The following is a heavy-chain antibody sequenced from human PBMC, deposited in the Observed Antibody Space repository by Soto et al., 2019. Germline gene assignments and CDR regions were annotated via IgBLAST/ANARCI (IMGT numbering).Heavy chain of an antibody. D-gene: IGHD6-13*01. V-gene: IGHV3-21*02. CDR2: IISNSAYI. Sequence: EVQLVESGGGLVKPGGSLRLSCAASGFTFLSFTMNWVRQAPGKGLEWVSTIISNSAYIYYTDALRGRCTISRDNAKNSLHLQMNSLGAEDTAVYYCTRDASRDSSARGWFDPWGPGTLVTVSS. CDR1: GFTFLSFT. J-gene: IGHJ5*02. CDR3: TRDASRDSSARGWFDP.